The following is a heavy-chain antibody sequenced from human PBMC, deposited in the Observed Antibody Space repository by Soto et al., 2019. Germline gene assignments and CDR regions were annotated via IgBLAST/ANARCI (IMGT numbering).Heavy chain of an antibody. CDR1: GFSFSNHW. Sequence: GGSLRLSCTASGFSFSNHWMYWVRRPPGKGLEWVAYIKQDGSETHYVDSVEGRFTISRDNAKNTLYLQMSSLRAEDTAVYYCVKDDTSAARPIWGQGTMVTVSS. CDR2: IKQDGSET. CDR3: VKDDTSAARPI. V-gene: IGHV3-7*01. D-gene: IGHD6-6*01. J-gene: IGHJ3*02.